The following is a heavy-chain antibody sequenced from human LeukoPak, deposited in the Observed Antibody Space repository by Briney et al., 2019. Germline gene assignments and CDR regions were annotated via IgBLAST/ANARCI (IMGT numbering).Heavy chain of an antibody. V-gene: IGHV3-21*01. CDR2: ISSSSSYI. D-gene: IGHD6-19*01. Sequence: GGSLRLSCAASGFTFSSYSMNWVRQAPGKGLEWVSSISSSSSYIYYADSVKGRFTISRDNATNSLYLQMNSLRAEDTAVYYCARVGVAVAGSRYNWFDPWGQGTLVTVSS. CDR3: ARVGVAVAGSRYNWFDP. J-gene: IGHJ5*02. CDR1: GFTFSSYS.